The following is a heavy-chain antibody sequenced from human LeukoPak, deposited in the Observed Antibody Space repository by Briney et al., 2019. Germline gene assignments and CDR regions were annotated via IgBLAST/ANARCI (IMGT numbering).Heavy chain of an antibody. CDR2: ISGSGGST. Sequence: GGSLRLSCAASGFTFSSYAMSWVRQAPGKGLEWVSAISGSGGSTYYADSVKGRFTISRDNSKNTLYLQMNSLRAEDTAVYYCAKNDYDDSSGCYQYYFDYWGQGTLVTVSS. V-gene: IGHV3-23*01. CDR1: GFTFSSYA. D-gene: IGHD3-22*01. J-gene: IGHJ4*02. CDR3: AKNDYDDSSGCYQYYFDY.